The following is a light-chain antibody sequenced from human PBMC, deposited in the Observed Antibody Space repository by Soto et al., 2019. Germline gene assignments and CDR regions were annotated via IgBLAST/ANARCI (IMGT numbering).Light chain of an antibody. J-gene: IGLJ2*01. CDR2: SDN. CDR3: AAWDDSLNGRL. Sequence: QSVLTQPPSASGAPGQRVTISCSGSSSNIGGHTVNWYQQLPGTAPKLLIYSDNQRPSGVPDRFSGSKSGTSASLAISGLQSEDEADYYCAAWDDSLNGRLFGGGTKVTVL. CDR1: SSNIGGHT. V-gene: IGLV1-44*01.